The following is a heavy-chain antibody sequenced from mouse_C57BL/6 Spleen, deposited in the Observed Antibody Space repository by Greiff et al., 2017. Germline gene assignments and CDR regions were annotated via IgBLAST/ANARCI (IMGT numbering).Heavy chain of an antibody. CDR1: GYAFSSSW. CDR3: ARSGYYFDY. V-gene: IGHV1-82*01. CDR2: IYPGDGDT. Sequence: QVQLQQSGPELVKPGASVKISCKASGYAFSSSWMHWVKQRPGQGLEWIGRIYPGDGDTNYNGKFKGKATLTADKSSSTAYMQLSSLTSEDSAVYFCARSGYYFDYWGQGTTLTVSS. D-gene: IGHD1-3*01. J-gene: IGHJ2*01.